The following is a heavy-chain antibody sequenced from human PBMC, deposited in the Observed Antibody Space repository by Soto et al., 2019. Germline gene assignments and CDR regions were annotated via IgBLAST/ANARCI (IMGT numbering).Heavy chain of an antibody. CDR2: IYYSGST. Sequence: KTSETLSLTCTVAGGSISSYYWSWIRQPPGKGLEWIGYIYYSGSTNYNPSLKSRVTISVDTSKNQFSLKLSSVTAADTAVYYCARHHDYSNYLWFDPWGQGTLVTVSS. V-gene: IGHV4-59*08. CDR3: ARHHDYSNYLWFDP. D-gene: IGHD4-4*01. J-gene: IGHJ5*02. CDR1: GGSISSYY.